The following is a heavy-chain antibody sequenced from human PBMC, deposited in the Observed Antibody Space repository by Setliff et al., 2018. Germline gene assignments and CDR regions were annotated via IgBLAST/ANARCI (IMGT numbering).Heavy chain of an antibody. CDR3: ASTPGEPDYYDSSGYYLVY. D-gene: IGHD3-22*01. V-gene: IGHV3-7*01. CDR1: GFTFSRYW. J-gene: IGHJ4*02. Sequence: GGSLRLSCAASGFTFSRYWMSWVRQAPGKGLEWVANIKQDESEKYYVDSVKGRFTIPRDNANNSLYLQMNSLRAEDAAVYSCASTPGEPDYYDSSGYYLVYLGQGTLVTVSS. CDR2: IKQDESEK.